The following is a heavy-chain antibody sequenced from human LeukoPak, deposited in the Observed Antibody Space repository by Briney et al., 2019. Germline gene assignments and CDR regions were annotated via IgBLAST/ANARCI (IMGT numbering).Heavy chain of an antibody. Sequence: VASVKVSCKASGGTFSSYAISWVRQAPGQGLEWMGWINPNSGGTNYAQKFQGRVTMTRDTSISTAYMELSRLRSDDTAVYYCARLTTYCSSTSCYDPEKYFDYWGQGTLVTVSS. CDR1: GGTFSSYA. D-gene: IGHD2-2*01. J-gene: IGHJ4*02. CDR2: INPNSGGT. CDR3: ARLTTYCSSTSCYDPEKYFDY. V-gene: IGHV1-2*02.